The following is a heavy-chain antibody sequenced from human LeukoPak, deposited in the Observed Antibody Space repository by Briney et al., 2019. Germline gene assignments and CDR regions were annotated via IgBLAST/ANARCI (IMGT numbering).Heavy chain of an antibody. V-gene: IGHV3-7*01. J-gene: IGHJ3*01. CDR1: GFTFSNYW. CDR2: IKQDGSEK. Sequence: GGSLRLSCAASGFTFSNYWMSWVRQAPGKGLEWVANIKQDGSEKYYVDSVKGRFTVSRDNAKNSLYLQMNSLRAEDSAVYYCTRETAFDFWGQGTVVTVSS. CDR3: TRETAFDF.